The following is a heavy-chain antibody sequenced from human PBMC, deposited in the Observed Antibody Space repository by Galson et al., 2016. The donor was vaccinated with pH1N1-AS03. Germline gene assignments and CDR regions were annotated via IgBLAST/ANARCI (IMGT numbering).Heavy chain of an antibody. CDR2: ISHSGIT. J-gene: IGHJ4*02. D-gene: IGHD6-13*01. CDR3: ARGNPFLGSSWYEDS. Sequence: SETLSLTCTVSGGSLTDYQWSWIRQSPGKGLEWIGEISHSGITDYNPSPKSRVPISVDTSKDQFSLNLSSMTAADAAVDYCARGNPFLGSSWYEDSWGQGTLVIVSS. CDR1: GGSLTDYQ. V-gene: IGHV4-34*01.